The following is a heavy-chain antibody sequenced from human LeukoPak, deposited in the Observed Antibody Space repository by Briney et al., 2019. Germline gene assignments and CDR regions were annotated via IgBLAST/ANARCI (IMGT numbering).Heavy chain of an antibody. J-gene: IGHJ1*01. CDR1: GGSISSGGYY. V-gene: IGHV4-31*03. D-gene: IGHD4-17*01. Sequence: PSQTLSLTCTVSGGSISSGGYYWSWIRQHPGKGLEWIGYIYYSGSTYYNPSLKSRVTISVDTSKNQFSLKLSSVTAAGTAVYYCARVAGDYGPGYFQHWGQGTLVTVSS. CDR2: IYYSGST. CDR3: ARVAGDYGPGYFQH.